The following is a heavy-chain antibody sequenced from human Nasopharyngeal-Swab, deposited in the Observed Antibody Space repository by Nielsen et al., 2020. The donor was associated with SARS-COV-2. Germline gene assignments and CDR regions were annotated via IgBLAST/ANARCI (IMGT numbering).Heavy chain of an antibody. CDR3: ARRDGSWSGYYTDY. Sequence: ETLSLTCTVSGGSISSSSYYWGWIRQPPGKGLEWIGSIYYSGSTYYNPSLKSRVTISVDTSKNQFSLKLSSVTAADTAVYYCARRDGSWSGYYTDYWGQGTLVTVSS. CDR2: IYYSGST. D-gene: IGHD3-3*01. V-gene: IGHV4-39*01. J-gene: IGHJ4*02. CDR1: GGSISSSSYY.